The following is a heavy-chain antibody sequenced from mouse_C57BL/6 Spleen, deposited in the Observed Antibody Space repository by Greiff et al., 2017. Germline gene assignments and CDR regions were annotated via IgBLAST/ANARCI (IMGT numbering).Heavy chain of an antibody. CDR2: IYPGDGDT. Sequence: QVQLKQSGPELVKPGASVKISCKASGYAFSSSWMNWVKQRPGKGLEWIGRIYPGDGDTNYNGKFKGKATLTADKSSSTAYMQLSSLTSEDSAVXFCARPGGAYWGQGTLVTVSA. J-gene: IGHJ3*01. CDR1: GYAFSSSW. V-gene: IGHV1-82*01. CDR3: ARPGGAY.